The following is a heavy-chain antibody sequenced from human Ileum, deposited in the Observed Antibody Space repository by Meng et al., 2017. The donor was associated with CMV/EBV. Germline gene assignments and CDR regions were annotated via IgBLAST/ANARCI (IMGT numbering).Heavy chain of an antibody. CDR1: GVSFSSFS. V-gene: IGHV4-34*01. Sequence: QVLLNQWGVRLLKPAETLSLTCGVNGVSFSSFSWTWIRQPPGKGQEWIGDINHRGTTNYSPSLKSRVTISIDTSKKQFSLRLSSLTAADTAVYYCTRGRVGDWGFDFWGQGTLVTVSS. CDR3: TRGRVGDWGFDF. D-gene: IGHD1-26*01. J-gene: IGHJ4*02. CDR2: INHRGTT.